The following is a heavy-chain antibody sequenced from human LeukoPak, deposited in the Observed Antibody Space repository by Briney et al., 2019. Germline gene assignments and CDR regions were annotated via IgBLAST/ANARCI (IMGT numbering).Heavy chain of an antibody. Sequence: PGGSLRLSCAASGFTFSSYAMHWVRQAPGKGLEWVASIKQDGSEKFYVDSVKGRFTISRDNAKDSLYLQMNSLRSDDTAVYYCARMDILTGYPAPYYYYGMDVWGQGTTVTVSS. V-gene: IGHV3-7*03. CDR3: ARMDILTGYPAPYYYYGMDV. J-gene: IGHJ6*02. D-gene: IGHD3-9*01. CDR1: GFTFSSYA. CDR2: IKQDGSEK.